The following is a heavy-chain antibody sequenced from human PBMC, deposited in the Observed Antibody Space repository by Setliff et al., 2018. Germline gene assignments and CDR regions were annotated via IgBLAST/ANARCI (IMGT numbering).Heavy chain of an antibody. D-gene: IGHD3-10*01. V-gene: IGHV2-5*01. CDR2: IYWNDDE. J-gene: IGHJ4*02. CDR3: ARMRSRNYGSGSYWLDY. CDR1: GFSLSTSGVG. Sequence: SGPTLVNPTQTLTLTCTFSGFSLSTSGVGVGWIRQPPGKALEWLALIYWNDDERYSPSLSSRLTIIKDTSKNQVVLTMTNMDPVDTATYYCARMRSRNYGSGSYWLDYWGQGTLVTVS.